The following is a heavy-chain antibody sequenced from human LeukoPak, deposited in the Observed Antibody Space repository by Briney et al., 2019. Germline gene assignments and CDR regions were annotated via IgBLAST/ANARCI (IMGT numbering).Heavy chain of an antibody. CDR2: IGTAGDT. J-gene: IGHJ4*02. V-gene: IGHV3-13*04. CDR1: GFTFSSYD. D-gene: IGHD1-26*01. CDR3: ARGMGATTQSLFDQ. Sequence: GGSLRLSCAASGFTFSSYDMHWVRQGTGKGLEWVSGIGTAGDTYYPGSVKGRFTISRENAKNSLYLQMSSLRAGDTAVYYCARGMGATTQSLFDQWGQGTLVTVSS.